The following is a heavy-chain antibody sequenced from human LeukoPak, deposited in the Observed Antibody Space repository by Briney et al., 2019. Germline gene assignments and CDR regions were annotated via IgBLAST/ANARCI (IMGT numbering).Heavy chain of an antibody. V-gene: IGHV4-39*07. D-gene: IGHD6-19*01. CDR3: ARGGQWLVIDYFDY. CDR1: GGSISSSSYY. J-gene: IGHJ4*02. Sequence: ASETLSLTCTVSGGSISSSSYYWGWIRQPPGKGLEWIGSIYYSGSTYYNPSLKSRVTISVDTSKNQFSLKLSSVTAADTAVYYCARGGQWLVIDYFDYWGQGTLVTVSS. CDR2: IYYSGST.